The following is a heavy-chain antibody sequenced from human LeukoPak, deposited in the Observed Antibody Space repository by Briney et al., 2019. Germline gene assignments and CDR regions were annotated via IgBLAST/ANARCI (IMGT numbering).Heavy chain of an antibody. J-gene: IGHJ4*02. Sequence: GESLKISCKGSGYSFSAYWIGWVRQMPGKGLEWMGIIYPGHSNTTDSPSFQGRVRYSPSFQGHVTISADKSISTAYLQWTSLKASDTAKYYCARRGSSGWYPFDHWGQGTLVTVSS. CDR1: GYSFSAYW. CDR2: IYPGHSNTTDSPSFQGRV. D-gene: IGHD6-19*01. V-gene: IGHV5-51*01. CDR3: ARRGSSGWYPFDH.